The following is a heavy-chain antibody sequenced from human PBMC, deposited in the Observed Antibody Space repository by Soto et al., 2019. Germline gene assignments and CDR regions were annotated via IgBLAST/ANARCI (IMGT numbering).Heavy chain of an antibody. J-gene: IGHJ4*02. CDR1: GFTFSSYG. CDR3: AKVMGKMVTTYAFDY. D-gene: IGHD4-17*01. Sequence: QVQLVESGGGVVQPGRSLRLSCAASGFTFSSYGMHWVRQAPGKGLEWVAVISYDGSNKYYADSVKGRFTISRDNSKNTLYLQMNSLRAEDTAVYYCAKVMGKMVTTYAFDYWGQGTLVTVSS. CDR2: ISYDGSNK. V-gene: IGHV3-30*18.